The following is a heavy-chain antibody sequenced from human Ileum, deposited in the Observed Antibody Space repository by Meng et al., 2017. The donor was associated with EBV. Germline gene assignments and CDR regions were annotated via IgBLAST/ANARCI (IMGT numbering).Heavy chain of an antibody. CDR3: ARGSGAGGRDWFDP. D-gene: IGHD3-16*01. CDR1: GYTLINHD. J-gene: IGHJ5*02. Sequence: HVQVVQSGGDVKKPGASVKVSCKASGYTLINHDINWVRQAAGQGLESIGWMNSYTGNAGYAQKFRGRVTMTRDTSINTAYLEVISLTSEDTAVYYCARGSGAGGRDWFDPWGQGTLVTVSS. V-gene: IGHV1-8*01. CDR2: MNSYTGNA.